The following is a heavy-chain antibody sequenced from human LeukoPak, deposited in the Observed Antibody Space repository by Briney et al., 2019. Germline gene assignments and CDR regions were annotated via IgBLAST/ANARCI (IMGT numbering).Heavy chain of an antibody. CDR3: ARVVGAPYFDY. V-gene: IGHV4-59*01. J-gene: IGHJ4*02. Sequence: PSETLSLTCTVSGGSISSYYWSWIRQPPGKGLEWIGYIYYSGSTNYNPSLKSRVTISVDTFKNQFSLKLSSVTAADTAVYYCARVVGAPYFDYWGQGTLVTVSS. D-gene: IGHD1-26*01. CDR1: GGSISSYY. CDR2: IYYSGST.